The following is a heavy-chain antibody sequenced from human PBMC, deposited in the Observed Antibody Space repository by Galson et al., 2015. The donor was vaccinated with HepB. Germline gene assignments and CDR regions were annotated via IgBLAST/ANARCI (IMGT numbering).Heavy chain of an antibody. D-gene: IGHD2-2*01. CDR1: GYTFTSYG. Sequence: SVKVSCKASGYTFTSYGISWVRQAPGQGLEWMGWSSAYNGNTNYAQKLQGRVTMTTDTSTSTAYMELRSLRSDDTAVYYCAREMRVVVATRGGGYGMDVWGQGTTVTVSS. CDR2: SSAYNGNT. J-gene: IGHJ6*02. V-gene: IGHV1-18*04. CDR3: AREMRVVVATRGGGYGMDV.